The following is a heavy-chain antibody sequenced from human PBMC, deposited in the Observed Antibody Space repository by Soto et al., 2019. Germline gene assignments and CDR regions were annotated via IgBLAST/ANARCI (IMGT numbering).Heavy chain of an antibody. V-gene: IGHV3-73*01. CDR3: TRPGGIAARPGSLLSDY. CDR2: IRSKANSYAT. CDR1: GFTFSGSA. Sequence: PGGSLRLSCAASGFTFSGSAMHWVRQASGKGLEWVGRIRSKANSYATAYAASVKGRFTISRDDSKNTAYLQMNSLKTEDTAVYYCTRPGGIAARPGSLLSDYWGQGTLVTVSS. D-gene: IGHD6-6*01. J-gene: IGHJ4*02.